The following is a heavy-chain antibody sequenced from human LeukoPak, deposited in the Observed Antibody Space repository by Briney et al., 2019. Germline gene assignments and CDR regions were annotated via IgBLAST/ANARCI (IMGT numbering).Heavy chain of an antibody. V-gene: IGHV3-33*01. CDR1: GFTFSSYG. CDR2: IWYDGSNK. CDR3: ARQPYFYYYLDV. Sequence: PGRSLRLSCAASGFTFSSYGMHWVRQAPGKGLEWVAVIWYDGSNKYYADSVKGRFTISRDNSKNTLYLQMNSLRAEDTAIYYCARQPYFYYYLDVWGKGTTVTVTS. J-gene: IGHJ6*03.